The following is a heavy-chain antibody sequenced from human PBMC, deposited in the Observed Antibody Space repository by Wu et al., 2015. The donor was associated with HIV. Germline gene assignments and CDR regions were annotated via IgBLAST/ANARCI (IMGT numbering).Heavy chain of an antibody. J-gene: IGHJ5*02. D-gene: IGHD3-10*01. CDR1: RDTFNRFA. CDR2: ITPILGST. Sequence: QVQLVQSGAEIKKPGSSVKVSCKASRDTFNRFAITWVRQAPGQGLEYMGKITPILGSTVYTQKFQDRVTITADESTSTSYMGLSSLTSEDTAVYYCAREVGAMLANWFDPWGQGTLVIVSS. V-gene: IGHV1-69*11. CDR3: AREVGAMLANWFDP.